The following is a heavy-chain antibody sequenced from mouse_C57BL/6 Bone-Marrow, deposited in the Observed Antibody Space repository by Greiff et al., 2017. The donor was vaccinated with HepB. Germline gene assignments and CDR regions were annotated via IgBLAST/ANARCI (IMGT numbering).Heavy chain of an antibody. Sequence: QVQLQQSGAELVKPGASVKISCKASGYAFSSYWMNWVEQRPGKGLEWIGQIYPGDGDTNYNGKFKGKATLTADKSSSTAYMQLSSLTSEDSAVYFCARNDYDWGESWGQGTTLTVSS. D-gene: IGHD2-4*01. CDR2: IYPGDGDT. J-gene: IGHJ2*01. CDR3: ARNDYDWGES. V-gene: IGHV1-80*01. CDR1: GYAFSSYW.